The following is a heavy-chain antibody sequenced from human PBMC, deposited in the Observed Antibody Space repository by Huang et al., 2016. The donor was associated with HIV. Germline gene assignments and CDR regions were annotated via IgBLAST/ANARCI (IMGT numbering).Heavy chain of an antibody. V-gene: IGHV4-61*09. Sequence: QVQLQESGPGLVKPSQTLSLTCSVSGGSISSGNYYWSWIRQPAGKGLEWSGHIYTSATTIYNSSLKSRVTISVATSKNQFSLKLSSVTAADTAVYYCARLTGYSTFDIWGHGTVVTVSS. CDR2: IYTSATT. CDR1: GGSISSGNYY. CDR3: ARLTGYSTFDI. J-gene: IGHJ3*02. D-gene: IGHD3-9*01.